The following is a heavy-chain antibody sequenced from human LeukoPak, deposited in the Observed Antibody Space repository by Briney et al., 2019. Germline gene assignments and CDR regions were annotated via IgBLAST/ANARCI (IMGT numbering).Heavy chain of an antibody. J-gene: IGHJ4*02. V-gene: IGHV1-2*02. CDR1: GYTFTSYY. CDR3: AREGVTSSGWYYFDY. CDR2: INPNSGGT. D-gene: IGHD6-19*01. Sequence: VASVKVSCKASGYTFTSYYMHWVRQAPGQGLEWMGWINPNSGGTNYAQKFQGRVTMTRDTSISTAYMELSRLRSDDTAVYYCAREGVTSSGWYYFDYWGQGTLVTVSS.